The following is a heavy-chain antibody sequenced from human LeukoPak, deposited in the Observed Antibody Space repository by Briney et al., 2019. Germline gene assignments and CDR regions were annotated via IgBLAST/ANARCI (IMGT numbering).Heavy chain of an antibody. CDR1: GFTFSSYS. CDR2: ISSSGSTI. V-gene: IGHV3-48*04. CDR3: AERGITMIGGV. D-gene: IGHD3-10*02. Sequence: GGSLRLSCEASGFTFSSYSMNWVRQAPGKGLEWVSYISSSGSTIYYADSVKVRFTIYRDNAKNSLYLQMNSLRAEDTAVYYCAERGITMIGGVWGKGTTVTISS. J-gene: IGHJ6*04.